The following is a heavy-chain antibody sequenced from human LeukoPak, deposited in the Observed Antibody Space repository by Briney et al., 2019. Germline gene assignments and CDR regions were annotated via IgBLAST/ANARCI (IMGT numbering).Heavy chain of an antibody. CDR3: ANNGRTRSFDI. V-gene: IGHV3-53*01. Sequence: PGGSLRLSCAASGFIVNNKYMTWVRQAPGKGLEWVSLIYNDGRTYYADSVKGRCTISRDNSKNTLYLQMNSLRAEDTAVYYCANNGRTRSFDIWGQGTMVTVSS. D-gene: IGHD2-8*01. CDR1: GFIVNNKY. CDR2: IYNDGRT. J-gene: IGHJ3*02.